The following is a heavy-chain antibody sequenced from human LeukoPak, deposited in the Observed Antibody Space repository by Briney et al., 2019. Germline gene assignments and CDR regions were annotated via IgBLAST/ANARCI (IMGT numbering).Heavy chain of an antibody. CDR1: GGSFSGYY. D-gene: IGHD4/OR15-4a*01. V-gene: IGHV4-34*01. J-gene: IGHJ4*02. CDR2: INHSGST. Sequence: SEALSLTCVVYGGSFSGYYWSLIRQPPGKGLEWVGEINHSGSTNYNPSLKSRVTISVDTSKNQFSLKLSSVTAADTAVYYCARGRAKFVNWGQGTLVTVSS. CDR3: ARGRAKFVN.